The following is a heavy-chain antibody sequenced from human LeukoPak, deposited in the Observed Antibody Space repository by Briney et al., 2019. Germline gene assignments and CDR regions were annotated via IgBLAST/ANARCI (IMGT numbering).Heavy chain of an antibody. D-gene: IGHD3-9*01. CDR2: TYYRSKWYN. J-gene: IGHJ6*02. CDR1: GDSVSSNSAA. CDR3: ARSQYDILTGYYYYGMDV. Sequence: SQTLSLTCAISGDSVSSNSAAWSWIRQSPSRGLEWLGRTYYRSKWYNDYAVSVKSRITINPDTPKNQFSLQLNSVTPEDTAVYYCARSQYDILTGYYYYGMDVWGQGTTVTVSS. V-gene: IGHV6-1*01.